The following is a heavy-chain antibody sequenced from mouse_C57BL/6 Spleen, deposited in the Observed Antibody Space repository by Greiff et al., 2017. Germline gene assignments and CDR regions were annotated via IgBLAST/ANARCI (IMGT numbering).Heavy chain of an antibody. CDR1: GYTFTSSW. CDR2: LYPGSGST. Sequence: VQLQQSGAELVKPGASVQMSCKASGYTFTSSWITWLKQRPGQGLAWIGDLYPGSGSTNYNEKFKSKATLTGDTSSSTAYLQLSSLTSEDSAVYYCAIYDGYEDYWGQGTTLTVSS. D-gene: IGHD2-3*01. J-gene: IGHJ2*01. V-gene: IGHV1-55*01. CDR3: AIYDGYEDY.